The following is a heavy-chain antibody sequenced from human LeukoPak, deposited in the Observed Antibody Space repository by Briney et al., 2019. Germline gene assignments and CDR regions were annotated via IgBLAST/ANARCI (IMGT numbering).Heavy chain of an antibody. Sequence: GASVKVSCKASGYTFTGYYMHWVREAPGQRREWMGWINPNSGGRNYAQKFQGRVTMTRDTSISQAYMELSRLRSDHTAVYYCARPSRNYYDSSVYSPLDYWGQGTLVSVSS. CDR1: GYTFTGYY. CDR3: ARPSRNYYDSSVYSPLDY. V-gene: IGHV1-2*02. D-gene: IGHD3-22*01. CDR2: INPNSGGR. J-gene: IGHJ4*02.